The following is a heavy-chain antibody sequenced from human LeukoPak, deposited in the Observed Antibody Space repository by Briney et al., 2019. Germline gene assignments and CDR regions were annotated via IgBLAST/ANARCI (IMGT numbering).Heavy chain of an antibody. CDR1: GFTFSNYW. CDR2: IKHYGSEK. Sequence: GGSLRLSCSASGFTFSNYWINWVRQAPGKVLEWVANIKHYGSEKYYVNSMTGRFTISRDNAKHSMYLQMNNLRSEDPGVYFYARDRYSGGYGGKFSFDLGGQGTMVTVSS. V-gene: IGHV3-7*01. CDR3: ARDRYSGGYGGKFSFDL. D-gene: IGHD5-12*01. J-gene: IGHJ3*01.